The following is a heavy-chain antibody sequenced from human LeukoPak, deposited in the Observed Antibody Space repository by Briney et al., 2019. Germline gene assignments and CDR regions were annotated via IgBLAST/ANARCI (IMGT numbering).Heavy chain of an antibody. CDR3: ARDAGGDFDY. CDR1: GYSISSGYY. V-gene: IGHV4-38-2*02. J-gene: IGHJ4*02. CDR2: TFHSGSP. D-gene: IGHD2-21*01. Sequence: SETLSLTCNVSGYSISSGYYWGWIRQPPGKALEWIGTTFHSGSPNYNPSLKSRVTISIDTSKNQFSLKLSSVTAADAAFYYCARDAGGDFDYWGQGTLVTVSS.